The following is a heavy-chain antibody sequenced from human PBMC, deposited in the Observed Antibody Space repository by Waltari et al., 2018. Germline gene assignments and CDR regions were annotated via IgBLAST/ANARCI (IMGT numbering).Heavy chain of an antibody. CDR1: GFTFSSYS. CDR3: ARGYSSGWLDY. V-gene: IGHV3-48*01. J-gene: IGHJ4*02. Sequence: EVQLVESGGGLVQPGGSLRLSCAASGFTFSSYSMTWVRQAPGKGLEWVSYISSSSSTIYYADSVKGRFTISRDNAKNSLYLQMNSLRAEDTAVYYCARGYSSGWLDYWGQGTLVTVSS. D-gene: IGHD6-19*01. CDR2: ISSSSSTI.